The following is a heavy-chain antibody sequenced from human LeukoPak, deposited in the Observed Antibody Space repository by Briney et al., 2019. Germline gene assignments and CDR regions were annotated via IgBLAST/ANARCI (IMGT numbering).Heavy chain of an antibody. Sequence: GGSLRLSCAASGFTFSSYAMSWVRQAPGKGLEWVSAISGSGGSTYYADSVKGRFTISRDNSKNTLYLQMNSLRAEDTAVYYCAKLNVRSGSYCKNPSVYFDYWGQGTLVTVSS. J-gene: IGHJ4*02. CDR1: GFTFSSYA. CDR3: AKLNVRSGSYCKNPSVYFDY. V-gene: IGHV3-23*01. CDR2: ISGSGGST. D-gene: IGHD1-26*01.